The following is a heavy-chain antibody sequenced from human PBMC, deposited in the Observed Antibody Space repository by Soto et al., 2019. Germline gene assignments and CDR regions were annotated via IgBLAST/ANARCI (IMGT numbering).Heavy chain of an antibody. CDR1: GYSFTSYW. CDR3: AIGYYDFWSGYRGSDGMDV. CDR2: IDPSDSYT. V-gene: IGHV5-10-1*01. Sequence: GESLKISCKGSGYSFTSYWISWVRQMPGKGLEWMGRIDPSDSYTNYSPSFQGHVTISADKSISTAYLQWSSLKASDTAMYYCAIGYYDFWSGYRGSDGMDVWGQGTTVTVSS. D-gene: IGHD3-3*01. J-gene: IGHJ6*02.